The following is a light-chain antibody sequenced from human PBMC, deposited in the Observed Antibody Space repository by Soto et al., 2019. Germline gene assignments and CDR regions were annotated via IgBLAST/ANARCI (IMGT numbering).Light chain of an antibody. CDR1: SSDVGYYNY. CDR2: EVS. J-gene: IGLJ1*01. CDR3: SSHAGYNNFYV. V-gene: IGLV2-8*01. Sequence: QSVLTQPPSASGSPGQSVTISCTGTSSDVGYYNYVSWFQQHPGKGPKLIIYEVSKRPSGVPDRFSGSKSGNTASLIVSGLQAEDEADYYCSSHAGYNNFYVFGSGTKVTVL.